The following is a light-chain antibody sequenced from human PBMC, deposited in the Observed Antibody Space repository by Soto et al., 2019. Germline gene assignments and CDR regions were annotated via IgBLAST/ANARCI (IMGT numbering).Light chain of an antibody. V-gene: IGLV2-14*03. CDR2: DVT. CDR1: SSDVGGYDH. Sequence: SVLTKLASVSGSPGQSITISCTGTSSDVGGYDHVSWYQQHPGKAPKLIIYDVTVRPSGISRRFSGSKSDNTASLAVSGLQPEDEADYYCSSYTNKDTLLFGGGTKLTVL. J-gene: IGLJ3*02. CDR3: SSYTNKDTLL.